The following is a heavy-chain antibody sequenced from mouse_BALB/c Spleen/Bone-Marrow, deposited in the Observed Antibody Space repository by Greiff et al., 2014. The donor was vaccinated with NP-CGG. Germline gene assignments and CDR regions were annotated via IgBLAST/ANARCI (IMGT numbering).Heavy chain of an antibody. D-gene: IGHD1-1*01. CDR2: IDPANGNS. CDR3: AFITTVVEYYFDY. Sequence: EVMLVESGAELVKPGASVKLSCTASGFNIKDTYMHWVKQRPEQGLEWIGRIDPANGNSKYDPKFQGKATITADTSSNTAYLQLSSLTSEDTAVYYCAFITTVVEYYFDYWGQGTTPTVSS. CDR1: GFNIKDTY. V-gene: IGHV14-3*02. J-gene: IGHJ2*01.